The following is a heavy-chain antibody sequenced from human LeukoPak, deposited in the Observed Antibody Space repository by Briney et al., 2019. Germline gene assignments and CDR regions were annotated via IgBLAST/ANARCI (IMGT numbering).Heavy chain of an antibody. D-gene: IGHD3-22*01. CDR1: GGSISSYY. CDR3: VREPYYYDSRGYDY. V-gene: IGHV4-59*12. CDR2: IYYSGST. J-gene: IGHJ4*02. Sequence: SETLSLTCTVSGGSISSYYWSWIRQPPGKGLEWIGYIYYSGSTNYNPSLKSRVTISVDTSKNQFSLKMTSVTAADTAVYYCVREPYYYDSRGYDYWGQGTLVTVSS.